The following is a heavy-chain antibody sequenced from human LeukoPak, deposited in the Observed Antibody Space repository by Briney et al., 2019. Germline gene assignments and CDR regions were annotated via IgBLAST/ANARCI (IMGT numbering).Heavy chain of an antibody. J-gene: IGHJ4*02. CDR2: IYSSGNT. CDR3: ARTGYCSGGSCYLLDY. D-gene: IGHD2-15*01. CDR1: GGSISSSGYY. V-gene: IGHV4-39*01. Sequence: PAETLSLTCTVSGGSISSSGYYWGWIRQPPGKGLEWIGSIYSSGNTYYNPSLKSRVTISLNTSKNQFSLQLNSVTPEDTAVYYCARTGYCSGGSCYLLDYWGQGTLVTVSS.